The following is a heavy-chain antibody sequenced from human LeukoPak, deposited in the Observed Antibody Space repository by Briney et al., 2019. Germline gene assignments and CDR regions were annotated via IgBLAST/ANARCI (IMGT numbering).Heavy chain of an antibody. CDR2: ISGSGGST. D-gene: IGHD6-19*01. CDR1: GFTFSSYW. CDR3: AKDLGYTSGWYYFDY. Sequence: GGSLRLSCAASGFTFSSYWMHWVRQAPGKGLEWVSAISGSGGSTFYTDSVKGRFTISRDNSKNTLYLQMNNLRAEDTAVYYCAKDLGYTSGWYYFDYWGQGTLVTVSS. J-gene: IGHJ4*02. V-gene: IGHV3-23*01.